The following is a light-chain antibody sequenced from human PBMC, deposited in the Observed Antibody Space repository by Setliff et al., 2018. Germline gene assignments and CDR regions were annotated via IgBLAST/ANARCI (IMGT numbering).Light chain of an antibody. Sequence: QSALTQPASVSGSPGQSVTISCTGTSSDVGGYDFVSWYQQHPGKAPKLMIFDALNRPSGVSDRFSGSKSGNTASLTITGLQAEDEADYYCSSYTSSSTLFGTGTKVTVL. CDR3: SSYTSSSTL. CDR2: DAL. V-gene: IGLV2-14*03. CDR1: SSDVGGYDF. J-gene: IGLJ1*01.